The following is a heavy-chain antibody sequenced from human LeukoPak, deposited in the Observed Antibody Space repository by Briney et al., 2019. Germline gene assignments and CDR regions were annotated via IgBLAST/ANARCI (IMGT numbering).Heavy chain of an antibody. J-gene: IGHJ4*02. V-gene: IGHV3-7*01. CDR3: ARDSARYDSSGYYVY. CDR1: GFTFSSYW. Sequence: PGGSLRLSCAASGFTFSSYWMSWVRQAPGKGLEWVANIKQDGSEKYYVDSVKGRFTSSRDNAKNSLYLQMNSLRAEDTAVYYCARDSARYDSSGYYVYWGQGTLVTVSS. D-gene: IGHD3-22*01. CDR2: IKQDGSEK.